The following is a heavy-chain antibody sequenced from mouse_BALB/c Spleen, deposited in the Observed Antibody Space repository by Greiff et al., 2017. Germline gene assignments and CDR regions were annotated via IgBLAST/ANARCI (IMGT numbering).Heavy chain of an antibody. D-gene: IGHD2-2*01. CDR2: IHPNSGNT. Sequence: VQLQQSGPQLVRPGASVKISCKASGYTFTSSWMHWAKQRPGQGLEWIGEIHPNSGNTNYNEKFKGKATLTVDTSSSTAYVDLSSLTSEDSAVYYCARNWGLRYYFDYWGEGTTLTVAS. V-gene: IGHV1S130*01. CDR3: ARNWGLRYYFDY. CDR1: GYTFTSSW. J-gene: IGHJ2*01.